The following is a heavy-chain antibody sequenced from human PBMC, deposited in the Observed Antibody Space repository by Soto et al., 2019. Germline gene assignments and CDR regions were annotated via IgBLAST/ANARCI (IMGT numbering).Heavy chain of an antibody. CDR2: INIGNGNT. J-gene: IGHJ5*02. CDR1: GYTFTHYT. Sequence: ASVKVSCKASGYTFTHYTMHWVRQAPGQRLEWMGYINIGNGNTKYLQKFQGRVTITRDTAATTAYMELSSLISEDTAIYYCAREWFGAFDPWGQGTLVTVSS. D-gene: IGHD3-10*01. V-gene: IGHV1-3*04. CDR3: AREWFGAFDP.